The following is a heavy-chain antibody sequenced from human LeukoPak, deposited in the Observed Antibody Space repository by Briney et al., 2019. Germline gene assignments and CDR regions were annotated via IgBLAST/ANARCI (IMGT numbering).Heavy chain of an antibody. CDR1: GFSPSTSGVG. CDR2: IYWDDDK. Sequence: SGPALVNPTQTLTLTCTFSGFSPSTSGVGVGWIRQPPGKALEWLALIYWDDDKRYSPSLKSRLTITKHNSKNQVVLTMTNMDPVDTATYYCAHRSIFYSSSRLGLDAFDIWGQGTMGSASS. V-gene: IGHV2-5*02. J-gene: IGHJ3*02. CDR3: AHRSIFYSSSRLGLDAFDI. D-gene: IGHD6-13*01.